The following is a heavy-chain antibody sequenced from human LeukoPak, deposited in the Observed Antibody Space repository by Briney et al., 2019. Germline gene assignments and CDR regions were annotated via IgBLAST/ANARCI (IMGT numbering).Heavy chain of an antibody. V-gene: IGHV3-21*04. CDR3: ARAPPYCTDGVCYSYFYYMDV. Sequence: GGSLRLSCAASGFTFGSYAMYWVRQAPGKGLEWVSSISSSSSYIYYADSVRGRFTISRDNAKNSLYLQMNSLRAEDTAVYYCARAPPYCTDGVCYSYFYYMDVWGRGTTVTVSS. CDR2: ISSSSSYI. CDR1: GFTFGSYA. D-gene: IGHD2-8*01. J-gene: IGHJ6*03.